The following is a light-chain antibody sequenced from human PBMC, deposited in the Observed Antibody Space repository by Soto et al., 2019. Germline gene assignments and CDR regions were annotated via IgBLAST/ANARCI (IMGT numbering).Light chain of an antibody. V-gene: IGKV3-11*01. Sequence: EIVLTQSPATLSLSPGERATLSCRASQNVANYLDWYQQKPGQAPRLLIYESSNRATGIAARFSGSGSGTDFTLTISSLQPDDFATYYCQQYDSYSWTFGQGTKVDVK. J-gene: IGKJ1*01. CDR1: QNVANY. CDR3: QQYDSYSWT. CDR2: ESS.